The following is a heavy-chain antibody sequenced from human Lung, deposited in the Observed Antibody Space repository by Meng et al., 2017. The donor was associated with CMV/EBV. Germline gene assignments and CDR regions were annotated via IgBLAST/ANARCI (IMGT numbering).Heavy chain of an antibody. Sequence: GESLKISCAASGFTLSSYSMNWVRQAPGKGLEWVSSITSSSSYIYYADSVKGRFTVSRDNARNSLFLQMNGLRAEDTAVYYCTRDSGAYYDSSGFDYWGQGMXVXVSS. CDR1: GFTLSSYS. J-gene: IGHJ4*02. CDR3: TRDSGAYYDSSGFDY. V-gene: IGHV3-21*01. CDR2: ITSSSSYI. D-gene: IGHD3-22*01.